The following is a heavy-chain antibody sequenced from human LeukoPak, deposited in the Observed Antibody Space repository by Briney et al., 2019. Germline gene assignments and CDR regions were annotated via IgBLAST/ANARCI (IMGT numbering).Heavy chain of an antibody. J-gene: IGHJ3*02. D-gene: IGHD3-22*01. CDR2: IDPTSGGT. V-gene: IGHV1-2*02. CDR1: GYTFSDYY. Sequence: GASVKVSCKASGYTFSDYYMHWVRQAPGQGLEWMGWIDPTSGGTKYAQRFQGRVTMTRDTSISTAYMELTRLRSDDTALFYCAREYYDGSGHKHSFDIWGQGTMVNVSS. CDR3: AREYYDGSGHKHSFDI.